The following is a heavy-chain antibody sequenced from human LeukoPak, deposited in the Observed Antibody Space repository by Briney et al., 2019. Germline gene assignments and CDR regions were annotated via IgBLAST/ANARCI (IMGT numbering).Heavy chain of an antibody. D-gene: IGHD5-18*01. J-gene: IGHJ4*02. CDR2: ISWNSGSI. CDR1: GFTFDDYA. V-gene: IGHV3-9*01. Sequence: PGGSLRLSCAASGFTFDDYAMHWVRQAPGKGLEWVSGISWNSGSIGYADSVKGRFTISRDNAKNSLYLQMNSLRAEDTALYYCAKGSNSYGFMIGVYWGQGTLVTVSS. CDR3: AKGSNSYGFMIGVY.